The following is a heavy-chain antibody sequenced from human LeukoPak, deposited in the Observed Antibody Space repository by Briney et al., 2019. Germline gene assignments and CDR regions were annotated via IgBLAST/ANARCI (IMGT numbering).Heavy chain of an antibody. CDR3: ARGSLSNCGGYCWGYFDY. V-gene: IGHV3-66*02. CDR1: GFTVSSSY. CDR2: IYRGGGT. Sequence: GGSLRLSCAASGFTVSSSYMGWVRQAPGKGLEWISIIYRGGGTYYADSLKGRFTISRDNSKNTLYLQMSSLRPEDTAVYYCARGSLSNCGGYCWGYFDYWGQGTLVTVSS. D-gene: IGHD2-21*02. J-gene: IGHJ4*02.